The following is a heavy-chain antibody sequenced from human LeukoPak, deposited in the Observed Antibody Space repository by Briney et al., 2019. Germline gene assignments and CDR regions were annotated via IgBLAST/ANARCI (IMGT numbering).Heavy chain of an antibody. CDR2: INPNSGGT. V-gene: IGHV1-2*02. J-gene: IGHJ5*02. CDR1: GYSFTDYY. CDR3: ARGGLIRTYYDILTGYYTGDWFDP. Sequence: ASVKVSCKTSGYSFTDYYMHWVRQAPGQGLEWMGWINPNSGGTSSAQKFQGRVTMTRDTSISTAYMELSRLRSDDTAVYYCARGGLIRTYYDILTGYYTGDWFDPWGQGTLVTVSS. D-gene: IGHD3-9*01.